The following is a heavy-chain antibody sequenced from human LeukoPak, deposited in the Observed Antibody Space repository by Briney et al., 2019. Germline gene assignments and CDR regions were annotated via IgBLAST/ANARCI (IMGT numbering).Heavy chain of an antibody. CDR3: TSYTSGWN. J-gene: IGHJ4*02. V-gene: IGHV3-74*01. D-gene: IGHD6-19*01. CDR1: ELTFNSNW. CDR2: INSDGSTT. Sequence: PGGSLRLSCVASELTFNSNWMHWVRQAPGKGLVWVSRINSDGSTTNYADSVKGRFTISRDNAKNTLYLQMNSLRAEDTAVYYCTSYTSGWNWGQGTLVTVSS.